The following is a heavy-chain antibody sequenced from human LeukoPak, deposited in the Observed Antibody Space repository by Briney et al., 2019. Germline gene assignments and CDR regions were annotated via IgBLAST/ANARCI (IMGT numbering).Heavy chain of an antibody. D-gene: IGHD2-21*02. J-gene: IGHJ5*02. CDR1: GYTFTSYD. CDR2: MNPNGGNT. V-gene: IGHV1-8*01. CDR3: ARGRRYCGGDCYLNWFDP. Sequence: ASVKVSCKASGYTFTSYDINWVRQATGQGLEWMGWMNPNGGNTGYAQKFQGRVTMTRNTSISTAYMELSSLRSEDTAVYYCARGRRYCGGDCYLNWFDPWGQGTLVTVSS.